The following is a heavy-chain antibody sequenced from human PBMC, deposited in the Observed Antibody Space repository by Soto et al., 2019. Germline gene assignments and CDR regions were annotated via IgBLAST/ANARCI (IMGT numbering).Heavy chain of an antibody. CDR3: ARWLGEDGLFEN. V-gene: IGHV3-7*03. CDR2: IMQDGSDK. J-gene: IGHJ4*02. CDR1: VFTFSSYW. D-gene: IGHD5-12*01. Sequence: VGSLRLSCASSVFTFSSYWMGCVRQSPGEGLEWVANIMQDGSDKFYFDSVRGRFTISRDNAKNSLYLQMNSLRAGDTAVYYCARWLGEDGLFENWGQGTLVKVSS.